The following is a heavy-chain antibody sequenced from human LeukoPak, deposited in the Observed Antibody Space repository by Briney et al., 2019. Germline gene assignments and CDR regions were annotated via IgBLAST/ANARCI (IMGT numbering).Heavy chain of an antibody. V-gene: IGHV4-59*10. Sequence: SETLSLTCAVYGGSFSGYYWSWIRQPAGKGLEWIGRFYTSGSTNYNPSLKSRVTISVDTSKNQFSLKLSSVTAADTAVYYCARTYCGGDCRGYYYHYYMDVWGKGTTVTISS. CDR1: GGSFSGYY. CDR2: FYTSGST. J-gene: IGHJ6*03. D-gene: IGHD2-21*02. CDR3: ARTYCGGDCRGYYYHYYMDV.